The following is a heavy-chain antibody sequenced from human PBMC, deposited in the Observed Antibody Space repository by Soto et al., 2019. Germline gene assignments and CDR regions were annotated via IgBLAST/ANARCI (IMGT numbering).Heavy chain of an antibody. CDR1: GFTFSSYG. J-gene: IGHJ4*02. D-gene: IGHD3-10*01. CDR2: ISYDGSNK. CDR3: AKDLMVRGVITLGLDY. Sequence: QVQLVESGGGGVQPGRSLRLSCAASGFTFSSYGMHWVRQAPGKGLEWVAVISYDGSNKYYADSVKGRFTISRDNSKNTLYLQMNSLRAEDTAVYYCAKDLMVRGVITLGLDYWGQGTLVTVSS. V-gene: IGHV3-30*18.